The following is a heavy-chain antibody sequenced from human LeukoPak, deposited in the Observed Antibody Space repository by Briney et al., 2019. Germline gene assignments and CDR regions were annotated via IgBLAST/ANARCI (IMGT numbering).Heavy chain of an antibody. J-gene: IGHJ4*02. Sequence: PGGSLRLSCAASGFTFSTYGMHWVRQAPGKGLEWVAVISYDGSNKYYADSVKGRFTISRDNSKNALYLQMNSLRAEDTAVYYCARDRREYSSSWYVYFDYWGQGTLVTVSS. CDR3: ARDRREYSSSWYVYFDY. D-gene: IGHD6-13*01. V-gene: IGHV3-30*03. CDR2: ISYDGSNK. CDR1: GFTFSTYG.